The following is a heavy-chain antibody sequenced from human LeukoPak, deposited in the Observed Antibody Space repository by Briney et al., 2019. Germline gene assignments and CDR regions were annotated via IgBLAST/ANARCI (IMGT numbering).Heavy chain of an antibody. CDR2: TYYRSKWYN. CDR1: GDSVSSNSAA. CDR3: ARGVVPYYFDY. J-gene: IGHJ4*02. Sequence: SQTLSLTCAISGDSVSSNSAAWNWIRQPPTRGPEWLGRTYYRSKWYNDYAVSVKSRITINPDTSKNQFSLQLNSVTPEDTAVYYCARGVVPYYFDYWGQGTLVTVSS. V-gene: IGHV6-1*01. D-gene: IGHD2-8*01.